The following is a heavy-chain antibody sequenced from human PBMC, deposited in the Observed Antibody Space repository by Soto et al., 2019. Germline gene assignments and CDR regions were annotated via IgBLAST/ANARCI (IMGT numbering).Heavy chain of an antibody. J-gene: IGHJ5*02. CDR1: GGTFSIYA. CDR3: GRGGLKWELPKP. CDR2: IIPIFGTA. D-gene: IGHD1-26*01. V-gene: IGHV1-69*13. Sequence: ASVKVSCKASGGTFSIYAISWVRQAPGQGLEWMGGIIPIFGTANYAQKFQGRVTITADESTSTAYMELSSLRSEDTAVYYCGRGGLKWELPKPWGQGTLATVSS.